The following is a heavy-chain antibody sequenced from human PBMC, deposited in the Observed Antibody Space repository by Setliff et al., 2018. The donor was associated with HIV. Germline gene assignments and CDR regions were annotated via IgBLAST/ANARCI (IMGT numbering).Heavy chain of an antibody. D-gene: IGHD4-17*01. V-gene: IGHV1-69-2*01. Sequence: GASVKVSCKASGYTFTDYYMHWVQQAPGKGLEWMGRVEPQHGETIFAGKFQGRVTITADTSTDTAYMELSSLRSEDTAVYFCARGTTATDYYYYMDAWGKGTSVTVSS. CDR3: ARGTTATDYYYYMDA. J-gene: IGHJ6*03. CDR2: VEPQHGET. CDR1: GYTFTDYY.